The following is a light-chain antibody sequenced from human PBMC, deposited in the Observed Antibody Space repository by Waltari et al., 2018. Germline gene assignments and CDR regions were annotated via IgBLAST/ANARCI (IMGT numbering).Light chain of an antibody. Sequence: IQLTQSPSSLSASVGDRVTITCRASQGISSSLAWYQQKPGKAPKVLIYDASSLESGVPSRFRGSGSGTYFTLTISSLQPEDFATYYCQQFNSFPITFGLGTRLDIK. CDR2: DAS. CDR3: QQFNSFPIT. J-gene: IGKJ5*01. V-gene: IGKV1-13*02. CDR1: QGISSS.